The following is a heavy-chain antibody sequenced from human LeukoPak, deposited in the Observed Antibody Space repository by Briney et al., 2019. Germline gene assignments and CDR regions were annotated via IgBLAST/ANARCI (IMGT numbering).Heavy chain of an antibody. V-gene: IGHV4-39*07. Sequence: PSETPSLTCTVSGGSISSSSYYWGWIRQPPGKGLEWIGSIYYSGSTYYNPSLKSRVTISVDTSKNQFSLKLSSVTAADTAVYYCAREDYYDSSGFSPDWFDPWGQGTLVTVSS. CDR3: AREDYYDSSGFSPDWFDP. CDR1: GGSISSSSYY. J-gene: IGHJ5*02. D-gene: IGHD3-22*01. CDR2: IYYSGST.